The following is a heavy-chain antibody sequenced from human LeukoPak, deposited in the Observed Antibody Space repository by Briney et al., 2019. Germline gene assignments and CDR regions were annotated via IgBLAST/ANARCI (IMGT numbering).Heavy chain of an antibody. D-gene: IGHD2-8*02. CDR3: AKDGSWSCTD. CDR1: GFTFSRNA. CDR2: IAHHGSNK. Sequence: GGSLRLSCAASGFTFSRNAIHWVRQGPGKGLEWVSCIAHHGSNKYYADSVKGRFTISRDNSKRTLYLQMNSLRADDTAVYYCAKDGSWSCTDWGQGTLVTVSS. V-gene: IGHV3-30*02. J-gene: IGHJ4*02.